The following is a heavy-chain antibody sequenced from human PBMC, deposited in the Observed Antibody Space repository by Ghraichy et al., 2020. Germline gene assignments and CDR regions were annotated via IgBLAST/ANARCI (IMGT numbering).Heavy chain of an antibody. D-gene: IGHD2-15*01. CDR1: GYSISSGYY. V-gene: IGHV4-38-2*01. CDR2: VYFDGST. Sequence: SETLSLTCAVSGYSISSGYYWGWIRQPPGKGLEWIGNVYFDGSTYYNPSLKSRVTMSVDTSKDQFPLELTSVTAADTAGYYCARADCSGGCCYYFDFWGQGTLVTVSS. CDR3: ARADCSGGCCYYFDF. J-gene: IGHJ4*02.